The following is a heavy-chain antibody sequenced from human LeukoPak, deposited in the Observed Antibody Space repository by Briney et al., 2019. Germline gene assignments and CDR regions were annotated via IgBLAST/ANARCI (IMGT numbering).Heavy chain of an antibody. V-gene: IGHV3-48*04. Sequence: PGGSLRLSCAASGFTFSSYAMSWVRQAPGKGLEWVSYISGSGSRIYYADSVKGRFTISRDNARNSLYLQMNSLRAEDTAVYYCARDNYDIWTGYLGLMDFWGQGTLVTVSS. CDR2: ISGSGSRI. J-gene: IGHJ4*02. D-gene: IGHD3-9*01. CDR1: GFTFSSYA. CDR3: ARDNYDIWTGYLGLMDF.